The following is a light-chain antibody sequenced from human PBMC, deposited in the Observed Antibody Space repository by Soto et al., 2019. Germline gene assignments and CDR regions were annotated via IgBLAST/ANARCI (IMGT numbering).Light chain of an antibody. Sequence: DVMMTQTPLSLPVTPGEPASISCRSTHSLLDSNDGNTYLDWYLQKPGQSPQLLIYARSSRASGVPVRFSGSGSGTYFTLKISRVEAEDVGVYYCMQRMEFPIPFGQGTRLEIK. J-gene: IGKJ5*01. CDR1: HSLLDSNDGNTY. CDR2: ARS. CDR3: MQRMEFPIP. V-gene: IGKV2-40*01.